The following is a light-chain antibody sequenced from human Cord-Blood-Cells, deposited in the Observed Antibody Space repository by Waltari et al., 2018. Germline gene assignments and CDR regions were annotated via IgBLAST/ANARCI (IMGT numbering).Light chain of an antibody. CDR2: LGS. V-gene: IGKV2-28*01. Sequence: DIVMTQSPLSLPVTPGEPASISCRSSQSLLHSNGYNYLDWYLQKPGQSPQPRIYLGSNRASGVPDRFSGSGSGTDFTLKISRVEAEDVGVYYCMQALQTPLTFGGGTKVEIK. J-gene: IGKJ4*01. CDR1: QSLLHSNGYNY. CDR3: MQALQTPLT.